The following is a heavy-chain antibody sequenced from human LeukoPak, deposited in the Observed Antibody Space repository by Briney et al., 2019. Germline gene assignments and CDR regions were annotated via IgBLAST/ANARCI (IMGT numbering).Heavy chain of an antibody. V-gene: IGHV1-3*04. Sequence: GASVKVSCKTSGYTFTSYAIHWVRQAPGQRLEWMGWINTGNGNTIYSQKFQGRVTITRDTSARTAYMELSSLKSEDTALYYCARRAPTTVTDYWGQGTLVTVSS. D-gene: IGHD4-17*01. J-gene: IGHJ4*02. CDR2: INTGNGNT. CDR3: ARRAPTTVTDY. CDR1: GYTFTSYA.